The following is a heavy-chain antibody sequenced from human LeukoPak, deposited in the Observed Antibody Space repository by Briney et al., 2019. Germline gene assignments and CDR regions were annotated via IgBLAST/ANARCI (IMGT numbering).Heavy chain of an antibody. J-gene: IGHJ3*02. CDR3: ARAVAGPVDAFDI. D-gene: IGHD6-19*01. CDR1: GFTVSSNY. CDR2: IYSGGST. V-gene: IGHV3-66*01. Sequence: PGGSLRLSCAASGFTVSSNYMSWVRQAPGKGLEWVSVIYSGGSTYYADSVKGRFTISRDNSKNTLYLQMNSLRAEDTAVYYCARAVAGPVDAFDIWGQGTMVTVSS.